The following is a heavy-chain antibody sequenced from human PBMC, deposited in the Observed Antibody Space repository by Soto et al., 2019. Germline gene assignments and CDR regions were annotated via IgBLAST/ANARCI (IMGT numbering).Heavy chain of an antibody. Sequence: HAQLVQSGAELRKPGSSVKVYCKASGGIFSNFAFSWVRQAPGQGLEWMGTIVPVYGAVYYAHQFQGRVTITADESTTTTYTEMSGLGSKDTAVYYCAKDGGGYPWGQGTLVTVSS. J-gene: IGHJ5*02. D-gene: IGHD3-22*01. CDR3: AKDGGGYP. V-gene: IGHV1-69*18. CDR2: IVPVYGAV. CDR1: GGIFSNFA.